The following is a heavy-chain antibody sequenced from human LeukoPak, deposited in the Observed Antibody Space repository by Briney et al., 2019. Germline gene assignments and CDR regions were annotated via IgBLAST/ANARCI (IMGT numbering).Heavy chain of an antibody. D-gene: IGHD3-3*01. Sequence: GGSLRLSYAASGFTFSSYGMHWVRQAPGKGLEWVAVIWYDGSNKYYADSVKGRFTISRDNAKNSLYLQMNSLRDEDTAVYYCARAYYDFWSGSKGGSYAFDIWGQGTMVTVSS. J-gene: IGHJ3*02. CDR2: IWYDGSNK. CDR1: GFTFSSYG. CDR3: ARAYYDFWSGSKGGSYAFDI. V-gene: IGHV3-33*03.